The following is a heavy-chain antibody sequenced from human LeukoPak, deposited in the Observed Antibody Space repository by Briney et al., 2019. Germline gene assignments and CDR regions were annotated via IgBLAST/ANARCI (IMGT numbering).Heavy chain of an antibody. CDR1: GFTFSSYS. V-gene: IGHV3-21*01. CDR3: ARDASYDSSGYCGY. Sequence: GGSLRLSCAASGFTFSSYSMNWVRQAPGKGLEWVSSISSSSSYIYYADSVRGRFTLSRDNAKNSLYLQMNSLRAEDTAVYYCARDASYDSSGYCGYWGQGTLVTVSS. J-gene: IGHJ4*02. CDR2: ISSSSSYI. D-gene: IGHD3-22*01.